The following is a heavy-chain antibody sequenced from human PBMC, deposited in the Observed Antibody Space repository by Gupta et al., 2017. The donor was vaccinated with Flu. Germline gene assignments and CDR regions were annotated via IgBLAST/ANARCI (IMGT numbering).Heavy chain of an antibody. Sequence: VRPTPGKGLDWVSLIRDSGSNTYYADSVKGRFTISRDKSKNTLYLQMNSLGAEDTAVYYCAKDSRLAAAGFDYWGQGTLVTVSS. V-gene: IGHV3-23*01. D-gene: IGHD6-13*01. CDR3: AKDSRLAAAGFDY. J-gene: IGHJ4*02. CDR2: IRDSGSNT.